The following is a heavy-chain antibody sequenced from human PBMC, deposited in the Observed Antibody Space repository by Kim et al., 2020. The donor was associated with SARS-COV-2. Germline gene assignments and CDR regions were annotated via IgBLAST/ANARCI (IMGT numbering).Heavy chain of an antibody. Sequence: SETLSLTCAVYGGSFSGYYWSWIRQPPGKGLEWIGEIDPSGSTNYNPSLKSRVTISEDTSKNQFSLKLSSVTAADTAVYYCARDRQPYYWGQGSLGTASS. V-gene: IGHV4-34*01. D-gene: IGHD1-1*01. CDR3: ARDRQPYY. J-gene: IGHJ4*02. CDR2: IDPSGST. CDR1: GGSFSGYY.